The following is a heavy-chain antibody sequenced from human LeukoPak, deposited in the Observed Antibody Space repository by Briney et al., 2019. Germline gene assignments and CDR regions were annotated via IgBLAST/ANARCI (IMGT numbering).Heavy chain of an antibody. CDR1: GFTFDDYA. Sequence: GRSLRLSCAASGFTFDDYAVHWVRQAPGKGLEWVSGISWNSGSIGYADSVKGRFTISRDNAKNSLYLQMNSLRAEDTALYYCAKGSTYYYDSSGYYFDYWGQGTLVTVSS. J-gene: IGHJ4*02. CDR2: ISWNSGSI. D-gene: IGHD3-22*01. V-gene: IGHV3-9*01. CDR3: AKGSTYYYDSSGYYFDY.